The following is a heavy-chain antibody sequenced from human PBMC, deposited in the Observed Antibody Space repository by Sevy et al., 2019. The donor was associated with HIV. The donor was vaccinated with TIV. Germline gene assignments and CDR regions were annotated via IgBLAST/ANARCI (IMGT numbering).Heavy chain of an antibody. CDR2: ISSTSAYI. V-gene: IGHV3-21*01. D-gene: IGHD1-1*01. J-gene: IGHJ4*02. Sequence: GGSLRLSCAASGFTFSSYRMTWVRQAPGKGLEWVSCISSTSAYINYADSVKGRFTISRDNAKNLLYLQMDSLRAEVTAVYYCARAVLEISTWRSDYWGQGTLVTVSS. CDR3: ARAVLEISTWRSDY. CDR1: GFTFSSYR.